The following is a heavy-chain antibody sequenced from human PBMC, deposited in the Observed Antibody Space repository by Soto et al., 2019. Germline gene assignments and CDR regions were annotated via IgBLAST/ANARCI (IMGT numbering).Heavy chain of an antibody. J-gene: IGHJ4*02. CDR3: ARGARSSGYPD. D-gene: IGHD3-22*01. V-gene: IGHV4-59*01. CDR1: GGSISSYY. Sequence: PSETLSLTCTVSGGSISSYYWSWIRQPPGKGLEWIGYIYYSGSTNYNPSLKSRVTISVDTSKNQFSLKLSSVTAADTAVYYCARGARSSGYPDWGQGTLVTVS. CDR2: IYYSGST.